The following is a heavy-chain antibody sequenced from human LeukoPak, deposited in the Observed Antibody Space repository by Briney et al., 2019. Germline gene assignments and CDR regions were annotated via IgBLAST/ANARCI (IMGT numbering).Heavy chain of an antibody. V-gene: IGHV4-59*01. D-gene: IGHD4-23*01. Sequence: PSETLSLTCTVSGGSISSYYWSWIRQPPGKGLEWIGYIYYSGSTNYNPSLKSRVTISVDTSKNQFSLKLSSVTAADTAVYYCARDTRDYGGNSGDWYFDLWGRGTLVTGSS. CDR1: GGSISSYY. J-gene: IGHJ2*01. CDR3: ARDTRDYGGNSGDWYFDL. CDR2: IYYSGST.